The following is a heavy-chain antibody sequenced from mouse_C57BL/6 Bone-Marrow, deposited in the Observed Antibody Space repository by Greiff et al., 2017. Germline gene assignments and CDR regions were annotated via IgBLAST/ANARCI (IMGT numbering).Heavy chain of an antibody. D-gene: IGHD2-4*01. CDR1: GYTFTSYW. CDR3: ARSDDYDGFAY. V-gene: IGHV1-50*01. CDR2: IDPSDTYT. Sequence: QVQLKQSGAELVKPGASVKLSCKASGYTFTSYWLQWVNQRPGQGLEWIGEIDPSDTYTNYNQKFKGKATWTVGTSSSTAYMQLSSLTSEDSAVYYCARSDDYDGFAYWGQGTLVTVSA. J-gene: IGHJ3*01.